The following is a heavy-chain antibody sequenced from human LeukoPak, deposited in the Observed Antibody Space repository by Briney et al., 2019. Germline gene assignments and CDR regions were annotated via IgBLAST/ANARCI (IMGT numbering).Heavy chain of an antibody. J-gene: IGHJ4*02. D-gene: IGHD2-2*01. Sequence: GGSLRLSCAVSGFTFSTYAMSWVRQAPGKGLEWVSAISGTGYNTNYADSVKGRFTISRDNSKNTLYLQMSSLRAEDTAVYYCARGFNYAYDYWGQGTLVTVSS. CDR1: GFTFSTYA. CDR2: ISGTGYNT. V-gene: IGHV3-23*01. CDR3: ARGFNYAYDY.